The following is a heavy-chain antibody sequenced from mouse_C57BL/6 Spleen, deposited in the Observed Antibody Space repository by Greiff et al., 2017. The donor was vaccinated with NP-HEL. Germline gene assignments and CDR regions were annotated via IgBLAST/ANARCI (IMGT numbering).Heavy chain of an antibody. J-gene: IGHJ3*01. CDR2: IDPSDSYT. D-gene: IGHD3-2*02. CDR3: ARSGDVTWFAY. Sequence: QVQLQQPGAELVMPGASVKLSCKASGYTFTSYWMHWVKQRPGQGLEWIGEIDPSDSYTNYNQKFKGKSTLTVDKSSSTAYMQRSSLTSEDSAVYYCARSGDVTWFAYWGQGTLVTVSA. V-gene: IGHV1-69*01. CDR1: GYTFTSYW.